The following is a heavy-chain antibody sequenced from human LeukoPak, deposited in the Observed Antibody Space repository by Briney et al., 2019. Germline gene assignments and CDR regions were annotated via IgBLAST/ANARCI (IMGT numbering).Heavy chain of an antibody. Sequence: HGASVKVSCKASGYTFTGYYMHWARQAPGQGLEWMGRINPNSGGTNYAQKFQGRVTMTRDTSISTAYMELSRLRSDDTAVYYCARVIGGSGWYDYWGQGTLVTVSS. CDR3: ARVIGGSGWYDY. CDR1: GYTFTGYY. CDR2: INPNSGGT. D-gene: IGHD6-19*01. J-gene: IGHJ4*02. V-gene: IGHV1-2*06.